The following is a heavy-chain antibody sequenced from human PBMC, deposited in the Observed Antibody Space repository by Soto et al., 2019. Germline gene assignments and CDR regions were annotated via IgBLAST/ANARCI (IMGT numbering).Heavy chain of an antibody. Sequence: SGPTLVNPTQPLTLTCTFSGFSLSTSGMCVSWIRQPPGKGLEWIGSIYYSGSTYYNPSLKSRVTISVDTSKNQFSLKLSSVTAADSAVYYCARDRRGYSSSKNPFDIWGQGTMVTVSS. CDR1: GFSLSTSGMC. CDR3: ARDRRGYSSSKNPFDI. J-gene: IGHJ3*02. V-gene: IGHV4-39*07. D-gene: IGHD6-13*01. CDR2: IYYSGST.